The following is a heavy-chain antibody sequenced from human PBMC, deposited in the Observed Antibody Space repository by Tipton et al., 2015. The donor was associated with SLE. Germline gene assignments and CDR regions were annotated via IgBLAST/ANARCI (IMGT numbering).Heavy chain of an antibody. Sequence: TLSLTCTVSGGSISSGGYYWSWIRQHPGKGLEWIGYIYTSGSTNYNPSLKSRVTISVDTSKNQFSLKLSSVTAADTAVYYCASGYSSSWTFDYWGQGTLVTVSS. J-gene: IGHJ4*02. V-gene: IGHV4-31*03. CDR2: IYTSGST. CDR3: ASGYSSSWTFDY. D-gene: IGHD6-13*01. CDR1: GGSISSGGYY.